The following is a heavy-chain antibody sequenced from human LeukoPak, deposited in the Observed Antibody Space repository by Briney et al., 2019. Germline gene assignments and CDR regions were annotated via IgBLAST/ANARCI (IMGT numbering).Heavy chain of an antibody. CDR3: ARASDYGDYDY. CDR2: ISSSSSTI. J-gene: IGHJ4*02. Sequence: GGSLRLSCAASGFTFSDYYMSWIRQAPGKGLEWVSYISSSSSTIYYADSVKGRFTISRDNAKNSLYLQMNSLRAEDTAVYYCARASDYGDYDYWGQGTLVTVSS. D-gene: IGHD4-17*01. CDR1: GFTFSDYY. V-gene: IGHV3-11*04.